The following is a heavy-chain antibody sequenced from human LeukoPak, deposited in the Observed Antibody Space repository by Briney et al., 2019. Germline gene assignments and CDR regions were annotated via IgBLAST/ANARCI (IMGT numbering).Heavy chain of an antibody. V-gene: IGHV4-59*01. CDR2: IYYSGST. Sequence: SETLSLTCTVSGGSISSYYWSWIRQPPGKGLEWIGYIYYSGSTNYNPSLKSRVTITVDTSNNQFSLRLSSVTAADTAVYYCARRTYDLWSGDYTGAFDIWGQGTMVTVSS. D-gene: IGHD3-3*01. J-gene: IGHJ3*02. CDR3: ARRTYDLWSGDYTGAFDI. CDR1: GGSISSYY.